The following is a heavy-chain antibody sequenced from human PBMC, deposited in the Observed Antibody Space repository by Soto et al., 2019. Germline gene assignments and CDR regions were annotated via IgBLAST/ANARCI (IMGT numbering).Heavy chain of an antibody. CDR3: ARLSIMFSPRFAP. CDR2: IYYSGST. V-gene: IGHV4-59*12. D-gene: IGHD3-3*02. J-gene: IGHJ5*02. CDR1: QVTMDTYS. Sequence: SPRSSVSQVTMDTYSWGWLPQPPGKGLDYIGYIYYSGSTNSNSSLKSRVTISLDTSKNQFSLQLPSLTAADTAVYFGARLSIMFSPRFAPRGQ.